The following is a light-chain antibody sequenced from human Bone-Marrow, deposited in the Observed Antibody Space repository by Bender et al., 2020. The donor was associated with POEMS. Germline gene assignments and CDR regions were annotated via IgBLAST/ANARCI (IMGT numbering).Light chain of an antibody. V-gene: IGLV1-40*01. Sequence: QSALTQPASVSGSPGQSITISCTGSSSNTGSGYDINWYQHLPGTAPKLLIYGYNNRPSGVPDRFSGSKSGTSASLAITGLQAEDEADYYCCSYAGSFSFIFGGGTKLTVL. CDR3: CSYAGSFSFI. CDR1: SSNTGSGYD. J-gene: IGLJ2*01. CDR2: GYN.